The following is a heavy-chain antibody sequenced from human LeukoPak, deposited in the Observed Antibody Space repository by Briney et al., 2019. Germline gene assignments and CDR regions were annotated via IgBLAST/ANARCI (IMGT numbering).Heavy chain of an antibody. CDR2: ISSSSSYI. J-gene: IGHJ6*03. CDR3: AREGGSPPGYYYYYTDV. CDR1: GFTFSSYS. V-gene: IGHV3-21*01. Sequence: GGSLRLSCAASGFTFSSYSMNWVRQAPGKGLEWVSSISSSSSYIYYADSVKGRFTISRDNAKNSLYLQMNSLRAEDTAVYYCAREGGSPPGYYYYYTDVWGKGTTVTVSS.